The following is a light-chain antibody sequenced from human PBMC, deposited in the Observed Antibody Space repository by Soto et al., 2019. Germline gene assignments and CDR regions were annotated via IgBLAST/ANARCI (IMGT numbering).Light chain of an antibody. V-gene: IGLV2-14*01. CDR3: CSFTSTSTPYV. CDR1: SSDFGGYNY. J-gene: IGLJ1*01. CDR2: DAS. Sequence: QSVLTQPASVSGSPGQSITISCTGTSSDFGGYNYVSWYQQHPGKAPKLMIYDASNRPSGVSSRFSASKSGNTASLTISGLQAEDEADYYCCSFTSTSTPYVFGTGTKVTVL.